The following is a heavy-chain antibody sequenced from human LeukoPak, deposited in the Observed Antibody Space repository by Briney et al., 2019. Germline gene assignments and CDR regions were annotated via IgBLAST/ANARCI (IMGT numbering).Heavy chain of an antibody. V-gene: IGHV1-3*01. Sequence: ASVKVSCKASGYTVTRYALHWVRQAPGQRLEWMGWINAGTAITKYSQKFQDRVTISRDTSARTVYMELNSLRFEDTALYYCARPLAVAGFDYWGQGTLVTVSS. CDR2: INAGTAIT. CDR1: GYTVTRYA. D-gene: IGHD6-19*01. J-gene: IGHJ4*02. CDR3: ARPLAVAGFDY.